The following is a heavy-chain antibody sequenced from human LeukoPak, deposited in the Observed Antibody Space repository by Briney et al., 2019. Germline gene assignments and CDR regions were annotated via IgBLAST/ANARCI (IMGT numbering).Heavy chain of an antibody. CDR3: AKPTSGYSLRGAFDI. V-gene: IGHV3-23*01. CDR2: ISGSGGST. Sequence: GGSLRLSCATSGFTFSDYAMSWVRQAPGKGLEWVSAISGSGGSTYYADSVKGRFTISRDNSKNTLYLQMNSLRAEDTAVYYCAKPTSGYSLRGAFDIWGQGTMVTVSS. J-gene: IGHJ3*02. CDR1: GFTFSDYA. D-gene: IGHD6-13*01.